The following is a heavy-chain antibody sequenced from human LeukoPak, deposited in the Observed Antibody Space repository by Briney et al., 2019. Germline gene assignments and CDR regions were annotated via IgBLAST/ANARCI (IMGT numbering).Heavy chain of an antibody. D-gene: IGHD6-19*01. CDR2: IYTSGST. J-gene: IGHJ4*02. CDR3: ARGMAGDPFDY. Sequence: PSQTLSLTCTVSGGSISSGSYYWSWIRQPAGKGLEWIGRIYTSGSTNYNPSLKSRVTISVDTSKNQFSLKLSSVTAADTAVYYCARGMAGDPFDYWGQGTLVTVSP. V-gene: IGHV4-61*02. CDR1: GGSISSGSYY.